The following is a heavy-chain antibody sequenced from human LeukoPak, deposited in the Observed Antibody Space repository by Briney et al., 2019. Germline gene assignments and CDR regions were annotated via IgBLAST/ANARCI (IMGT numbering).Heavy chain of an antibody. CDR1: GYTFTGYY. CDR2: ISAYNGNT. V-gene: IGHV1-18*04. CDR3: ARAGATLDYGDYVPLEY. Sequence: ASVKVSCKASGYTFTGYYMHWVRQAPGQGLEWMGWISAYNGNTNYAQKLQGRVTMTTDTSTSTAYMELRSLRSDDTAVYYCARAGATLDYGDYVPLEYWGQGTLVTVSS. D-gene: IGHD4-17*01. J-gene: IGHJ4*02.